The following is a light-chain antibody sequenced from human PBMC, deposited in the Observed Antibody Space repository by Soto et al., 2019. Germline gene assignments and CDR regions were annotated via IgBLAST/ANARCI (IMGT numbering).Light chain of an antibody. V-gene: IGLV2-14*01. CDR1: SSDVGGYNY. J-gene: IGLJ1*01. Sequence: QSALTQPASVSGSPGQSITISCTGTSSDVGGYNYVSWCQQHPGKAPKLMIYEVSHRPSGVSNRFSGSKSGNTASLTISGLQAEDEADYYCSSYTSSSTYVFGTGTKLTV. CDR2: EVS. CDR3: SSYTSSSTYV.